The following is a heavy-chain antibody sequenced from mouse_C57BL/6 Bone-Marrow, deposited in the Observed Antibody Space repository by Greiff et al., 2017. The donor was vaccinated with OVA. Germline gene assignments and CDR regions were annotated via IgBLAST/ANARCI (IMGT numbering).Heavy chain of an antibody. CDR1: GYTFTDYY. CDR3: ARLGTTVVNFDY. D-gene: IGHD1-1*01. J-gene: IGHJ2*01. Sequence: VQLQQSGAELVRPGASVKLSCKASGYTFTDYYINWVKQRPGQGLEWIARIYPGSGNTYYNEKFKGKATLTAEKSSSTAYMQLSSLTSEDSAVYFCARLGTTVVNFDYWGQGTTLTVSS. CDR2: IYPGSGNT. V-gene: IGHV1-76*01.